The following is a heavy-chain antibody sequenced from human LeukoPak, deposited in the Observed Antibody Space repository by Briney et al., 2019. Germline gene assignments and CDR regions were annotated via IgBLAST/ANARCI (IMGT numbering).Heavy chain of an antibody. D-gene: IGHD2-15*01. CDR1: GFTFSTYP. CDR3: APYCSGVSCYLSDY. J-gene: IGHJ4*02. CDR2: VSSNGGRT. V-gene: IGHV3-64*02. Sequence: PERSLRLSCAASGFTFSTYPMQWVRQAPGKGLVYVSAVSSNGGRTYYADSVKGRFTISRDNSKNTLYLQMSSLRAEDTAMYYCAPYCSGVSCYLSDYWGQGTLVTVSS.